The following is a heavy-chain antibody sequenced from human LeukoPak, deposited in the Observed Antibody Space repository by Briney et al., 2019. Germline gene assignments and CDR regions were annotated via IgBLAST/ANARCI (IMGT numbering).Heavy chain of an antibody. CDR3: ARVANGDYFDF. CDR1: ASSISNSDNY. V-gene: IGHV4-30-4*01. CDR2: IYFNGYT. Sequence: SQSLSLTCTVSASSISNSDNYWSWIRQSPGKGLEWVGYIYFNGYTYYSPSLRSRLAISIDTSKNHFSLNLTSVTAADTAVYYCARVANGDYFDFWGQGTLVTVSS. J-gene: IGHJ4*02. D-gene: IGHD4-17*01.